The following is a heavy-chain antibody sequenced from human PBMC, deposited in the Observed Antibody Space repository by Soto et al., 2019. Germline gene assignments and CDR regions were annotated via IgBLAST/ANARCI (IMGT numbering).Heavy chain of an antibody. V-gene: IGHV4-39*01. J-gene: IGHJ4*02. Sequence: SETLSLTCTVSGGSISRSIYYWGWIRQPPGKGLEWVGSIHSGGSTYYKPSLKSRVTISVDTSKNQFSLKLSSVTAADTAVYYCARRGVGGSSSFGFDYWGQGTLVTVSS. CDR3: ARRGVGGSSSFGFDY. D-gene: IGHD1-26*01. CDR2: IHSGGST. CDR1: GGSISRSIYY.